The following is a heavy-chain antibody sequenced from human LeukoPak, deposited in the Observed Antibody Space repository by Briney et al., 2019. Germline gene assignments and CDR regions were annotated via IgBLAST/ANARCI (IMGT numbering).Heavy chain of an antibody. CDR2: ISGRGGST. J-gene: IGHJ3*02. Sequence: SGGSLRLSCAASGFTFSSYAMSWVRQAPGRGLEWVSTISGRGGSTDYADSVQGRFTISRDNAKNSLYLQMNSLRAEDTAVYYCARDQGDSSSWRGSGRDDAFDIWGQGTMVTVSS. D-gene: IGHD6-13*01. CDR3: ARDQGDSSSWRGSGRDDAFDI. CDR1: GFTFSSYA. V-gene: IGHV3-23*01.